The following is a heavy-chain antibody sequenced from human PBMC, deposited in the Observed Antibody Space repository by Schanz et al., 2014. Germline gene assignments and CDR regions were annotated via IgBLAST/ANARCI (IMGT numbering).Heavy chain of an antibody. Sequence: QVQMVESGGGEVQPGTSLRLSCAAPGFAFSVYGMHWDRHAPGTGPEWVAVIWSDGSTKYYADSVKGRFTISRDNSKNTLYLQMNSLRADDTAVYFCARAHGNNWYGKGLDYWGQGTQVTGSS. CDR1: GFAFSVYG. J-gene: IGHJ4*02. CDR2: IWSDGSTK. V-gene: IGHV3-33*01. D-gene: IGHD1-1*01. CDR3: ARAHGNNWYGKGLDY.